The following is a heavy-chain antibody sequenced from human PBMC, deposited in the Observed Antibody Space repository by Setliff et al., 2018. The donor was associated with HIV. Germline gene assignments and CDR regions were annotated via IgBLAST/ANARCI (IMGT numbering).Heavy chain of an antibody. J-gene: IGHJ3*02. CDR1: GYTFTSYY. D-gene: IGHD5-18*01. CDR3: ARSRGSGHTAMLRPDAFDI. CDR2: INPSGGST. Sequence: ASVKVSCKASGYTFTSYYMHWVRQAPGQGLEWMGIINPSGGSTSYAQKCQGRVTMTRDTSTSTAYVELSSLRSEDTAVYYCARSRGSGHTAMLRPDAFDIWGQGTMVTVSS. V-gene: IGHV1-46*01.